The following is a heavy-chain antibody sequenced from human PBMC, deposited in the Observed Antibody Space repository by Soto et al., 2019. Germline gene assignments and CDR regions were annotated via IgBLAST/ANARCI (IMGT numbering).Heavy chain of an antibody. J-gene: IGHJ4*02. V-gene: IGHV3-23*01. Sequence: GGSLRLSCAASGFSFRDYVMSWVRLAPGKGLEWVSGISGSGATTYYADSVKGRFTISRDNSKNTVYLQKNSLRVEDTAVYYCAKGLPNDRIIGSSYFDNWGQGTLVTVSS. D-gene: IGHD3-16*01. CDR2: ISGSGATT. CDR3: AKGLPNDRIIGSSYFDN. CDR1: GFSFRDYV.